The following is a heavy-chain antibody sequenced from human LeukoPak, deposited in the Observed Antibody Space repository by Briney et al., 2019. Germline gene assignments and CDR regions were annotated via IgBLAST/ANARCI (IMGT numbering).Heavy chain of an antibody. J-gene: IGHJ4*02. CDR3: TKDRSYGRSYFDY. Sequence: PGGSLRLSCGASGFTVSNNYMSRVRQDPGKGLERGSVIYSGGSTYYADSVKGRFTISRDSSKNTLYLQMNGLRVEDTAVYYCTKDRSYGRSYFDYWGQGTLVTVSS. CDR2: IYSGGST. CDR1: GFTVSNNY. D-gene: IGHD5-18*01. V-gene: IGHV3-66*02.